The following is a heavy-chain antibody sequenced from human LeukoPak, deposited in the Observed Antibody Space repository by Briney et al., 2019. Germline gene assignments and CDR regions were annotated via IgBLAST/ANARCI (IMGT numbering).Heavy chain of an antibody. J-gene: IGHJ4*02. CDR2: IDSSGNT. Sequence: SETLSLTCTVSGGSISTSGYYWGWIRQPPGEGLEYFASIDSSGNTYYNPSLQSQVTISADTSKNQFSLKLSSVTAADTAVYYCTRDRGQWLVDYWGQGTLVTVSS. CDR3: TRDRGQWLVDY. CDR1: GGSISTSGYY. V-gene: IGHV4-39*07. D-gene: IGHD6-19*01.